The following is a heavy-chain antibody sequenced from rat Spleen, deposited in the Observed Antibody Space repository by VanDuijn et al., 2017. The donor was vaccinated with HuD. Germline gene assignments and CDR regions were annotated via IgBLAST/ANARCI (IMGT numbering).Heavy chain of an antibody. CDR2: ITNTGGST. Sequence: EVQLVESGGGLVQPGRSLKLSCVASGFTFNNYWMTWIRQAPGKGLEWVASITNTGGSTYYPDSVKGRFTISRDNAKSTLYLQMNSLRSEDTATYYCTRVLSYGYVMDAWGQGASVTVSS. V-gene: IGHV5-31*01. J-gene: IGHJ4*01. D-gene: IGHD1-11*01. CDR1: GFTFNNYW. CDR3: TRVLSYGYVMDA.